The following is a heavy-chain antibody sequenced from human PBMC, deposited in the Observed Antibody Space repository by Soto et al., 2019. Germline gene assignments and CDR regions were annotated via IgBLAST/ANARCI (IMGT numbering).Heavy chain of an antibody. V-gene: IGHV1-2*02. CDR3: AKDGFGLTKTIGV. CDR1: GYTFTGYY. J-gene: IGHJ6*02. D-gene: IGHD3-16*01. Sequence: QVQLVQSGAEVRKPGASVKVSCKASGYTFTGYYMHWVRQAPGQGLEWMGWINPNTGGANYAQIFPGRVTMTRDTSISTDDMELSSLKSDDTAVYYCAKDGFGLTKTIGVWGQGTTVTVYS. CDR2: INPNTGGA.